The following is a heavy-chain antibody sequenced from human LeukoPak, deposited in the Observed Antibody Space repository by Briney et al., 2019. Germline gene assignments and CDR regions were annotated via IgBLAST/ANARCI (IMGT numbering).Heavy chain of an antibody. Sequence: PSETLSLTCTVSGGSISSYYWSWIRQPPGKGLEWIGYIYYSGSTNYNPSLKSRVTISVDTSKNQFSLKLSSVTAADTAVYYCARVVGIYSSSWYPTTNFDYWGQGTLVTVSS. J-gene: IGHJ4*02. CDR3: ARVVGIYSSSWYPTTNFDY. CDR1: GGSISSYY. V-gene: IGHV4-59*01. CDR2: IYYSGST. D-gene: IGHD6-13*01.